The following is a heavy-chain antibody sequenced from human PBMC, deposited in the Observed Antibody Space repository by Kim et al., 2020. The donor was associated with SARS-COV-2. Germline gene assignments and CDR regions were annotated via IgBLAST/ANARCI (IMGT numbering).Heavy chain of an antibody. D-gene: IGHD3-3*01. CDR2: IYYSGST. J-gene: IGHJ5*02. V-gene: IGHV4-30-4*01. CDR1: GGSISSGDYY. Sequence: SETLSLTCTVSGGSISSGDYYWSWIRQPPGKGLEWIGYIYYSGSTYYNPSLKSRVTISVDTSKNQFSLKLSSVTAADTAVYYCARTKRITIFGVVQWFDTWGQGTLVTVSS. CDR3: ARTKRITIFGVVQWFDT.